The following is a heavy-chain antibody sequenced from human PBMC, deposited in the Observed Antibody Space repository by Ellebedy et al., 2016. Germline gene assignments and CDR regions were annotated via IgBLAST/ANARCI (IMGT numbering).Heavy chain of an antibody. CDR1: DYSISSGYY. D-gene: IGHD3-10*01. Sequence: SETLSLTXTVSDYSISSGYYWGWIRQPPGKGLEWIGTAYYTGNTYYNPSLKSRVAISVDTSKNQFSVNLTSVTAADTAVYFCARHKWFGENWFNPWGQGILVTVSS. CDR2: AYYTGNT. J-gene: IGHJ5*02. V-gene: IGHV4-38-2*02. CDR3: ARHKWFGENWFNP.